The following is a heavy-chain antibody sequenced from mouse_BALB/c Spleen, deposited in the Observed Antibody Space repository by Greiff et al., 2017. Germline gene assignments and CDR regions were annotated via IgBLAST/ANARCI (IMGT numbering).Heavy chain of an antibody. D-gene: IGHD2-3*01. CDR2: ISSGGSYT. V-gene: IGHV5-6*01. J-gene: IGHJ4*01. CDR1: GFTFSSYG. CDR3: ARHRDGYYVYYAMDY. Sequence: EVQLVESGGDLVKPGGSLKLSCAASGFTFSSYGMSWVRQTPDKRLEWVATISSGGSYTYYPDSVKGRFTISRDNAKNTLYLQMSSLKSEDTAMYYCARHRDGYYVYYAMDYWGQGTSVTVSA.